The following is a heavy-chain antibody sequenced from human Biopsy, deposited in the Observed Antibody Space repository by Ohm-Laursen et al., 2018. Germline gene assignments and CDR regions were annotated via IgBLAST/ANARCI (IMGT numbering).Heavy chain of an antibody. CDR2: MIPSSGKT. D-gene: IGHD6-6*01. Sequence: SVKVSCKVSGYSFSTYDVNWVRQARGQGLEWMGWMIPSSGKTGYAQRFQGRVTLTMNTSISTAYMELRGLRSEDTAVYFCARGYSRRVSIFEASIYWFDTWGQGTLVTVSS. J-gene: IGHJ5*02. V-gene: IGHV1-8*01. CDR3: ARGYSRRVSIFEASIYWFDT. CDR1: GYSFSTYD.